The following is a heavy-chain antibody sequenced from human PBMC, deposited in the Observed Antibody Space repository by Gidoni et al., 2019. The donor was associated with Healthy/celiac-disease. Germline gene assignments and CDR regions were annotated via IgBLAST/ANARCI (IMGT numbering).Heavy chain of an antibody. Sequence: QVQLVRSGAEVKKHGASVKVSCKASGYTFTGYYSHWVRQAPGQGLEWMGWINPKSGGTNYAQKFQGRVTMTRATSISTAYMELSRLRSDDTAVYYCANHYYDREWPSPWGQGTLVTVSS. V-gene: IGHV1-2*02. J-gene: IGHJ5*02. CDR2: INPKSGGT. D-gene: IGHD3-22*01. CDR3: ANHYYDREWPSP. CDR1: GYTFTGYY.